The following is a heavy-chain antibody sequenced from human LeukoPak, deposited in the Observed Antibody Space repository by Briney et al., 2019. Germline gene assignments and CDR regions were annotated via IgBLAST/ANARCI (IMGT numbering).Heavy chain of an antibody. CDR1: GGTFSSYA. D-gene: IGHD6-13*01. V-gene: IGHV1-46*01. CDR2: INPSGGST. Sequence: ASVKVSCKASGGTFSSYAISWVRQAPGQGLEWMGIINPSGGSTSYAQKFQGRVTMTRDTSTSTVYMELSSLRSEDTAVYYCARRLTAAGTDFDYWGQGTLVTVSS. CDR3: ARRLTAAGTDFDY. J-gene: IGHJ4*02.